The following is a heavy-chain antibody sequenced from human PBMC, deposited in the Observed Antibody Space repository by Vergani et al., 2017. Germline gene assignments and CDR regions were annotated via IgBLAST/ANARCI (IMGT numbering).Heavy chain of an antibody. CDR2: INPKSGGT. Sequence: QVLLVQSGAEVKKPGASVKVSCKASGYTFTGYYMHWVPQAPGQGLEWMGWINPKSGGTNYAQKFQGRVTMTRDTSISTAYMELSRLRSDDTAVYYCARGRRPVASSYYDSSGYYFSDYFDYWGQGTLVPVSS. V-gene: IGHV1-2*02. J-gene: IGHJ4*02. CDR1: GYTFTGYY. D-gene: IGHD3-22*01. CDR3: ARGRRPVASSYYDSSGYYFSDYFDY.